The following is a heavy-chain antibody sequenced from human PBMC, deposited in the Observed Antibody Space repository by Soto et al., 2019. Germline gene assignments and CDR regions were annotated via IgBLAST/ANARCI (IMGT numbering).Heavy chain of an antibody. CDR2: FDREDGET. Sequence: GPSVKVSCKVSGYTLTELSMHWVLQAPGKGLEWMGGFDREDGETIYAQKFQGRVTMTEDTSTDTAYMELSSLRSEDTAVYYCATKKVVTASIYYYYGMDVWGQGTTVTVSS. J-gene: IGHJ6*02. CDR3: ATKKVVTASIYYYYGMDV. CDR1: GYTLTELS. D-gene: IGHD2-21*02. V-gene: IGHV1-24*01.